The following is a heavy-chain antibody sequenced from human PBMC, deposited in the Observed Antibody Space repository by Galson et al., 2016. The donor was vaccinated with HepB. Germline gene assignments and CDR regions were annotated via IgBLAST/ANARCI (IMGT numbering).Heavy chain of an antibody. D-gene: IGHD3-10*01. CDR1: GGSIRSYY. CDR3: ARALYYSSGSFDY. CDR2: IYYSGST. V-gene: IGHV4-59*01. Sequence: ETLSLTCTVSGGSIRSYYWSWIRQSPGKGLEWIGYIYYSGSTNYNPSLKSRVTISVDTSKNQFSLKLNSVTAADTAVYYCARALYYSSGSFDYWGQGTLVSVSS. J-gene: IGHJ4*02.